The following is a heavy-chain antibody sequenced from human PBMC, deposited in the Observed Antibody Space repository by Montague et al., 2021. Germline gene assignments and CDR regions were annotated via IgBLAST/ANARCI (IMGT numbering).Heavy chain of an antibody. J-gene: IGHJ4*02. Sequence: TTNYNPSLKSRVTISADTSMNQFSLNLRSVTAADTAVYFCARRLGIMAPFEYWGQGNLV. CDR3: ARRLGIMAPFEY. V-gene: IGHV4-59*08. CDR2: TT. D-gene: IGHD7-27*01.